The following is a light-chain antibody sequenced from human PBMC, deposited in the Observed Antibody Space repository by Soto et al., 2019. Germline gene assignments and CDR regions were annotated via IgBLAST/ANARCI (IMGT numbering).Light chain of an antibody. Sequence: QTVVTQPPSVSGAPGQRVTISCTGSGSTIGAPYDVHWYQQLPGTAPKLLIYDDTHRPSGVPDRFSGSRSGTSASLAISGLRGEDEADYHCQSYDSSLTNAVFGGGTKVTVL. V-gene: IGLV1-40*01. J-gene: IGLJ2*01. CDR1: GSTIGAPYD. CDR2: DDT. CDR3: QSYDSSLTNAV.